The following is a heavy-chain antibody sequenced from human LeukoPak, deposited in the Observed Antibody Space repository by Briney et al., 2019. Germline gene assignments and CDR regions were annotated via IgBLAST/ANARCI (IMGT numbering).Heavy chain of an antibody. Sequence: PGGSLRLSCAASGFIFSSYDMHWVRQATGKGLESVSAIGTAGDTYYPGSVKGRFTISGENAKNSLYLQMNSLRDGDTAVYYCARGRGAGLAGFDAFDIWGQGTMVTVSS. J-gene: IGHJ3*02. CDR1: GFIFSSYD. V-gene: IGHV3-13*01. CDR3: ARGRGAGLAGFDAFDI. D-gene: IGHD1-26*01. CDR2: IGTAGDT.